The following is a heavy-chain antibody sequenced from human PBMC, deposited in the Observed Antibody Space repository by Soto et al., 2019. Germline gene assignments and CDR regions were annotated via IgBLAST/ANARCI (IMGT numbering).Heavy chain of an antibody. J-gene: IGHJ6*02. Sequence: QVQLVQSGAEVKKPGSSVKVSCKASGGTFSSYAISWVRQAPGQGLEWMGGIIPIFGTANYAQKFQGRVTITADESTSTAYMELSSLRSEDTAVYYCARGGTGYSSGWGYYGMDVWVQGTTVTVSS. D-gene: IGHD6-19*01. CDR2: IIPIFGTA. V-gene: IGHV1-69*12. CDR1: GGTFSSYA. CDR3: ARGGTGYSSGWGYYGMDV.